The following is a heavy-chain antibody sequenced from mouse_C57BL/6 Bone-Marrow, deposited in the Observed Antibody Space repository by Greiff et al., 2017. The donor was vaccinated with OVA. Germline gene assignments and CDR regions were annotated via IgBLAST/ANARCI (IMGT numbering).Heavy chain of an antibody. CDR2: INPYNGDT. CDR3: ARGDLGLRRFAY. Sequence: VQLKQSGPELVKPGDSVKISCKASGYSFTGYFMNWVMQSHGKSLEWIGRINPYNGDTFYNQKFKGKATLTVDKSSSTAHMELRSLTSEDSAVYYCARGDLGLRRFAYWGQGTLVTVSA. J-gene: IGHJ3*01. D-gene: IGHD2-4*01. V-gene: IGHV1-20*01. CDR1: GYSFTGYF.